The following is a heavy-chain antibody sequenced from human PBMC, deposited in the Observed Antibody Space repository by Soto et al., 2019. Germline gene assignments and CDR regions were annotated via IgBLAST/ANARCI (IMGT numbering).Heavy chain of an antibody. CDR1: GFTFSTYN. D-gene: IGHD3-10*01. Sequence: EVHLVESGGGLVKPGGSLRLSCAVSGFTFSTYNMNWVRQAPGKGLEWVSSISSGSSYIYYSDSIKGRFTISRDNAKNSLYLQMNSLRAEDTAVYYCARASFGEGYYYRMDVWGQATTVTVSS. J-gene: IGHJ6*02. CDR3: ARASFGEGYYYRMDV. CDR2: ISSGSSYI. V-gene: IGHV3-21*01.